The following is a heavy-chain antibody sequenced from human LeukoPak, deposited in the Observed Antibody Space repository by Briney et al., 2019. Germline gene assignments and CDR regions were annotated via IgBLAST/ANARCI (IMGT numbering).Heavy chain of an antibody. J-gene: IGHJ6*03. CDR3: ARDAWSRSTSLPLYYYYMDV. CDR2: IYYSGST. CDR1: GGSISSYY. V-gene: IGHV4-59*01. Sequence: SETLPLTCTVSGGSISSYYWSWIRQPPGKGLEWIGYIYYSGSTNYNPSLKSRVTISVDTSKNQFSLKLSSVTAADTAVYYCARDAWSRSTSLPLYYYYMDVWGKGTTVTVSS. D-gene: IGHD2-2*01.